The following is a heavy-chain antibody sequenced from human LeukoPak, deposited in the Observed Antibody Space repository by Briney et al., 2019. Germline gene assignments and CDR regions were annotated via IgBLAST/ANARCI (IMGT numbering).Heavy chain of an antibody. CDR2: IYHSGST. V-gene: IGHV4-30-2*01. CDR3: AREGGYVGAVHY. D-gene: IGHD3-16*01. CDR1: GGSISSGGYY. Sequence: SETLSLTCTVSGGSISSGGYYWSWIRQPPGKGLEWIGYIYHSGSTYYNPSLKSRVTISVDRSKTQFSLKLSSVTAADTAVYYCAREGGYVGAVHYWGQGTLVTVSS. J-gene: IGHJ4*02.